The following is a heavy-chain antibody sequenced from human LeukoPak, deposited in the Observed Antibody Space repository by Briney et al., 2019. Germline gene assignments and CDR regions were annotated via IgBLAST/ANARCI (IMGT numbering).Heavy chain of an antibody. CDR2: VSGSGGST. V-gene: IGHV3-23*01. Sequence: GGSLRLSCAASGLTFSSYAMTWARQAPGKGLEWVSAVSGSGGSTYYADSVKGRFTISRDNSKNTLYLQMNSLRAEDTAVYYCAKGLVDYFDYWGQGTLVTVSS. CDR3: AKGLVDYFDY. D-gene: IGHD2-8*02. CDR1: GLTFSSYA. J-gene: IGHJ4*02.